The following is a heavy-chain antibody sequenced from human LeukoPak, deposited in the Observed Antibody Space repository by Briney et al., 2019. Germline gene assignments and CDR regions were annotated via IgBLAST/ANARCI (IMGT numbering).Heavy chain of an antibody. CDR2: ISSGSTTI. CDR1: GFTFSSYS. V-gene: IGHV3-48*01. D-gene: IGHD6-19*01. Sequence: PGGSLRLSCATSGFTFSSYSMNWVRQAPGKGLEWISYISSGSTTIYYADSVKGRFTISRDNAKSSLYLQMNSLRAEDTAVYYCARDVEQWLVRVYYFDYWGQGTLVTVSS. J-gene: IGHJ4*02. CDR3: ARDVEQWLVRVYYFDY.